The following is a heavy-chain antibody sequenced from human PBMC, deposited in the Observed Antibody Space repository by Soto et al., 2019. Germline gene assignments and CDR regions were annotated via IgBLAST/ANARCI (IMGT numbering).Heavy chain of an antibody. CDR1: GGSISSGGYY. V-gene: IGHV4-31*03. Sequence: QVQLQESGPGLVKPSQTLSLTCTVSGGSISSGGYYWSWIRQHPGKGLEWIGYIYYSGSTYYNPSLKRRVTISXXTXKXXFSLKLSSVTAADTAVYYCARVGSSTVAGNRGIDYWGQGTLVTVSS. CDR2: IYYSGST. J-gene: IGHJ4*02. D-gene: IGHD6-19*01. CDR3: ARVGSSTVAGNRGIDY.